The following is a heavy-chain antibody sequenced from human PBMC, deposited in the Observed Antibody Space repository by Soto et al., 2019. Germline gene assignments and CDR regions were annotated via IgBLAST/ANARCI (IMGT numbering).Heavy chain of an antibody. V-gene: IGHV1-2*02. CDR2: INPKSGGT. D-gene: IGHD3-22*01. CDR1: GYPFTGYY. Sequence: GXSVKVSCNASGYPFTGYYLHWVRQVPGQGLEWMGWINPKSGGTKYAQNFQCRVTMTRDTSISTAYMDLSRLRSDDTAVYYCARSLSPTDLNHSDSRDYYNWFGPWGQRTLVTVSS. J-gene: IGHJ5*02. CDR3: ARSLSPTDLNHSDSRDYYNWFGP.